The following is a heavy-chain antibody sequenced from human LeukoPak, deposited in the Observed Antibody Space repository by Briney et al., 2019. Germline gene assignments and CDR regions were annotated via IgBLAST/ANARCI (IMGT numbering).Heavy chain of an antibody. J-gene: IGHJ4*02. CDR3: ATFRWGVGFEY. Sequence: PSETLSLTCAVYGGSSSGSFSGYYWTCIRQTPGKGLEWIGEINHSGSTNYNPSLKSRVTISVDTSNNQFSLKLNSLTAADTAVYYCATFRWGVGFEYWGQGTLATVSS. CDR2: INHSGST. D-gene: IGHD3-16*01. CDR1: GGSSSGSFSGYY. V-gene: IGHV4-34*01.